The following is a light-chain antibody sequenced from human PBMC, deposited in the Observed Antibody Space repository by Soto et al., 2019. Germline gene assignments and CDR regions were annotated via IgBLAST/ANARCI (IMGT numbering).Light chain of an antibody. CDR1: SNDVGGYNI. Sequence: QSVLTQPASGSGSPGQSITISCTGTSNDVGGYNIVSWFQQHPGKAPKLMISEVNKRPSGVSNRFSGSKSANTASLTISGLQAEDEADYYCCSHVGGSSPQWVFGGGTKLTVL. CDR2: EVN. CDR3: CSHVGGSSPQWV. V-gene: IGLV2-23*02. J-gene: IGLJ3*02.